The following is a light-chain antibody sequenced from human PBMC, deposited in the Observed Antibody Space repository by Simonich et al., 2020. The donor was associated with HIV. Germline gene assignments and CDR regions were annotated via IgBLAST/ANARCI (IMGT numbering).Light chain of an antibody. CDR1: QSVLYSSNNKNY. CDR3: QQYYSTPPT. V-gene: IGKV4-1*01. Sequence: DIVMTQSPDSLAVSLGERATINCKSSQSVLYSSNNKNYLAWYQQKPGQPHKLLIYWASTRESGVPDRFSASGSGTDFPLTISSLQAEDVAVYSCQQYYSTPPTFGQGTKVEIK. J-gene: IGKJ1*01. CDR2: WAS.